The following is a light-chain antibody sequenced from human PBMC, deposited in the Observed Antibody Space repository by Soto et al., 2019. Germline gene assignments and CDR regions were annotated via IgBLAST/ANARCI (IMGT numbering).Light chain of an antibody. CDR3: QQYGSSPST. Sequence: EIVLTQSPGTLSLSPGERATLSCRASQSVTSSYLAWYQQTPGQAPRLLIYGASTRATGIPDRFSGSGSDTDFTLTISRLEPEDVAVYYCQQYGSSPSTFGQGTKVEIK. CDR1: QSVTSSY. CDR2: GAS. J-gene: IGKJ1*01. V-gene: IGKV3-20*01.